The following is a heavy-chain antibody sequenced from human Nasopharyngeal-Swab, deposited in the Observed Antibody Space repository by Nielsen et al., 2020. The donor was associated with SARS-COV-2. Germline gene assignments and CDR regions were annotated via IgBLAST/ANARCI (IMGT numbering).Heavy chain of an antibody. J-gene: IGHJ5*01. CDR1: GFTFSSYG. Sequence: GGSLRLPCAASGFTFSSYGMHWVRQAPGKGLEWVAVISYDGSNKYYADSVKGRFTISRDNSKNTLYLQMNSLRAEDTAVYYCAKDLLGYSNSFDYWGQGTLVTVSS. CDR2: ISYDGSNK. CDR3: AKDLLGYSNSFDY. V-gene: IGHV3-30*18. D-gene: IGHD4-11*01.